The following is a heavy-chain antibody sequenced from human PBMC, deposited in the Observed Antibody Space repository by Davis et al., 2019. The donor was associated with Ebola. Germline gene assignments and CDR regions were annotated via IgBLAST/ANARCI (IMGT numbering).Heavy chain of an antibody. CDR3: ARGRPILYGGNLYYYYGMDV. V-gene: IGHV4-34*01. CDR1: GGSFTAYY. Sequence: SETLSLTCAVYGGSFTAYYWSCIRQPPAKGLEWIGEINHRGSTNYNPSLKSRVTISVDTSKNQFSLKLSSVTAADTAVYYCARGRPILYGGNLYYYYGMDVWGQGTTVTVSS. D-gene: IGHD4-23*01. CDR2: INHRGST. J-gene: IGHJ6*02.